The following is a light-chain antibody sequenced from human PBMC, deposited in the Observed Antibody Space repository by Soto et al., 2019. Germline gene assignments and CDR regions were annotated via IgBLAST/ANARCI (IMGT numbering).Light chain of an antibody. J-gene: IGKJ3*01. CDR2: DAS. CDR1: QSISRG. V-gene: IGKV1-5*01. Sequence: DIQMTQSPSTLSSSVGDRVTITCRASQSISRGLAWYQQKPGKAPNLLIYDASTLESGVPSRFSGSGSGTEFTLTISCLHPDDSAIYYCQHYNTYSKAFGPGTKVDIK. CDR3: QHYNTYSKA.